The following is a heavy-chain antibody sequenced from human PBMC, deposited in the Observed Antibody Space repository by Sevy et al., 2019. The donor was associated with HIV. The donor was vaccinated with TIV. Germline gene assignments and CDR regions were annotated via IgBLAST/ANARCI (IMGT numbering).Heavy chain of an antibody. D-gene: IGHD6-19*01. Sequence: ASVKVSCKASGGTFSSYAISWVRQAPGQGLEWMGGIIPIFGTANYAQKCQGRVTITADESTSTAYMELSSLRSEDTAVYYCARGKRAVAGTGGFDYWGQGTLVTVSS. CDR2: IIPIFGTA. CDR3: ARGKRAVAGTGGFDY. J-gene: IGHJ4*02. CDR1: GGTFSSYA. V-gene: IGHV1-69*13.